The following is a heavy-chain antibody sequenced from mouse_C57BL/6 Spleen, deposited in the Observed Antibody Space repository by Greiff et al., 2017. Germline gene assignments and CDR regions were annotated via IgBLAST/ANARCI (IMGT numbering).Heavy chain of an antibody. J-gene: IGHJ2*01. CDR2: IYPGSGST. Sequence: QVQLQQPGAELVKPGASVKMSCKASGYTFTSYWITWVKQRPGQGLEWIGDIYPGSGSTNYNEKFKSKATLTVDTSSSTAYMQLSSLTSEDSAVYYCARRLGSSYDLDYWGQGTTLTVSS. D-gene: IGHD1-1*01. CDR3: ARRLGSSYDLDY. V-gene: IGHV1-55*01. CDR1: GYTFTSYW.